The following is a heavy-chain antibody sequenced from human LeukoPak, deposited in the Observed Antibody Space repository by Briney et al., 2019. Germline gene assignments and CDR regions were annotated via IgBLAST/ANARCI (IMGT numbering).Heavy chain of an antibody. D-gene: IGHD7-27*01. CDR1: GYTFTTYD. CDR3: ARPKFLGWFDP. Sequence: GASVKVSCKASGYTFTTYDIGWVRQATGQGLEWMGWLNPNSGNAGYAQKFQGRVTISRNTSITTAYMELSSLRSDDTAIYYCARPKFLGWFDPWGQGTLVTVSS. CDR2: LNPNSGNA. J-gene: IGHJ5*02. V-gene: IGHV1-8*03.